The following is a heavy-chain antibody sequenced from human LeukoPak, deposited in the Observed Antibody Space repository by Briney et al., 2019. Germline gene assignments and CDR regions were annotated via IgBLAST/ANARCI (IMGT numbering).Heavy chain of an antibody. CDR2: INGEGSST. CDR3: AGASGSYFGYYYMDV. D-gene: IGHD1-26*01. V-gene: IGHV3-74*01. Sequence: QPGVSLRLYCAASGFTFSSYWMHWVRQAQGQGLVWVSRINGEGSSTTYADPVKGRFTISRDNAKNTLYLQMNSLRAEDTAVYYCAGASGSYFGYYYMDVWGKGTTVTVSS. CDR1: GFTFSSYW. J-gene: IGHJ6*03.